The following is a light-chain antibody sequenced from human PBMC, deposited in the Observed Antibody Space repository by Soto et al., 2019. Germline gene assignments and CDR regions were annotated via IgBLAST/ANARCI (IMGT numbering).Light chain of an antibody. J-gene: IGKJ4*01. Sequence: DIQMTQSPPSLPASVGDEATITCRASQGIRNNLGWNQKKPGKPPKRLIYAASSLQSGVPSRFSGSGSGTEFTLTISSLQPEDFATYYCLQQNSYPLTFGGGTKVEIK. CDR1: QGIRNN. V-gene: IGKV1-17*01. CDR3: LQQNSYPLT. CDR2: AAS.